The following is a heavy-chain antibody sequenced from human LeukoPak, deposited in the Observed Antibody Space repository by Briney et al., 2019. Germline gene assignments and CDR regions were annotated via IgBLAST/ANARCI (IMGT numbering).Heavy chain of an antibody. J-gene: IGHJ4*02. CDR1: GGSISGGTYY. D-gene: IGHD3-22*01. V-gene: IGHV4-61*01. CDR2: IYYSGST. CDR3: ARGADSSGYYSIFYFDY. Sequence: SETLSLTCTVSGGSISGGTYYWGWIRQPPGKGLEWIGYIYYSGSTNYNPSLKSRVTISVDTSKNQFSLKLGSVTAADTAVYYCARGADSSGYYSIFYFDYWGQGTLVTVSS.